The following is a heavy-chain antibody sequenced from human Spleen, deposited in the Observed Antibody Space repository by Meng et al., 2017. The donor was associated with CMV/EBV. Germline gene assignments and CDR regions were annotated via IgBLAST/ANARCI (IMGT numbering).Heavy chain of an antibody. D-gene: IGHD2-2*02. J-gene: IGHJ4*02. CDR1: GYSFTSYW. CDR2: IDPGDSDT. CDR3: ARTYCSSTSCYKSFFGY. Sequence: KVSCKGSGYSFTSYWIGWVRQMPGKGLEWMGSIDPGDSDTRYSPSFQGQVTISADKSISTAYLPWSSLKASDTAMYYCARTYCSSTSCYKSFFGYWGQGTLVTVSS. V-gene: IGHV5-51*01.